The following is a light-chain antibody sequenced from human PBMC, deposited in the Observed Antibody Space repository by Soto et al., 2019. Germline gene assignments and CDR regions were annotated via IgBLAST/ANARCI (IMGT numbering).Light chain of an antibody. V-gene: IGKV1-5*03. Sequence: DIQMTQSPSTLSASVGDRVTITCRASQSISSWLAWYQQKPGKAPKLLIYKASSLESGVPSSFSGSGSDTEYTLIISSLQTDDFSTYYCQQYNSYSRTFGQGPKVEIK. CDR1: QSISSW. CDR3: QQYNSYSRT. J-gene: IGKJ1*01. CDR2: KAS.